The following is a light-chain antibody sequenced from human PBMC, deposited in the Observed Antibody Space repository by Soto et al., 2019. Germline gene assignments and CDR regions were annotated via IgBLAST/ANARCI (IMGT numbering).Light chain of an antibody. CDR3: SSYTSSSTGE. CDR2: DVS. Sequence: QSALTQPASVSGSPGQSITISCTGTSSDVGGYNYVSWYQQHPGKAPKLMIYDVSNRPSGVSNRFSGSKSGNTASLTISGLQAEDEADYYCSSYTSSSTGEFGGGTQLTVL. CDR1: SSDVGGYNY. J-gene: IGLJ2*01. V-gene: IGLV2-14*01.